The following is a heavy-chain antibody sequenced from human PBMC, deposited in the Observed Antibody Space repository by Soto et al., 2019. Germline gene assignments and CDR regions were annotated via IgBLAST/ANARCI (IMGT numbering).Heavy chain of an antibody. CDR1: GFTFSSYA. D-gene: IGHD2-15*01. V-gene: IGHV3-30-3*01. Sequence: GSLRLSCAASGFTFSSYAMHWVRQAPGKGLEWVAVISYDGSNKYYADSVKGRFTISRDNSKNTLYLQMNSLRAEDTAVYYCARDLPVYCSGGSCYRKSRFDPWGQGTLVTVSS. CDR2: ISYDGSNK. J-gene: IGHJ5*02. CDR3: ARDLPVYCSGGSCYRKSRFDP.